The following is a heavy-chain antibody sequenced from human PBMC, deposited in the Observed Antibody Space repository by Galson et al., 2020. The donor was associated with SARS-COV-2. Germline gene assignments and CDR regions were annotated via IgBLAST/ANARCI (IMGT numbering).Heavy chain of an antibody. CDR3: ATSIMITFGGVIADGLDALDM. J-gene: IGHJ3*02. D-gene: IGHD3-16*02. Sequence: GGSLRLSCAASGFTFSSYGMHWVRQAPGKGLEWVAFIWYDGSNKYYADSVKGRFTISRDNSKNTLYLQMNSLRAEDTAVYYCATSIMITFGGVIADGLDALDMWGQGTMVTVSA. CDR1: GFTFSSYG. V-gene: IGHV3-30*02. CDR2: IWYDGSNK.